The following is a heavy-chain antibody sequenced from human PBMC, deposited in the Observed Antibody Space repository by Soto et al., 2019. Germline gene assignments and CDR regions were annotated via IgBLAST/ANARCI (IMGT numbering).Heavy chain of an antibody. CDR1: GGSISSSSYY. V-gene: IGHV4-61*05. J-gene: IGHJ4*02. D-gene: IGHD6-13*01. CDR3: ERHAYSSSWYVEDY. CDR2: IYYSGST. Sequence: PSETLSLTCTVSGGSISSSSYYWSWIRQPPGKGLEWIGYIYYSGSTNYNPSLKSRVTISVDTSKNQFSLKLSSVTAADTAVYYCERHAYSSSWYVEDYWGQGTLVTVSS.